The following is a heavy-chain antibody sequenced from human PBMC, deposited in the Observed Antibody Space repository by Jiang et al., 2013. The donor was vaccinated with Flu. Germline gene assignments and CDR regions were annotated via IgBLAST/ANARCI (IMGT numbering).Heavy chain of an antibody. CDR1: GGSITSGTYY. CDR2: IYTTGST. V-gene: IGHV4-61*02. CDR3: ARAGGSGYMRNYFDF. Sequence: GSGLVKPSQTLSLTCTVSGGSITSGTYYWTWIRQPAGKGLQWIGRIYTTGSTDYHPSLESRVTISLDTSKNQFSLNLDSVTAADTAVYYCARAGGSGYMRNYFDFWGQGALVTVSS. D-gene: IGHD5-12*01. J-gene: IGHJ4*02.